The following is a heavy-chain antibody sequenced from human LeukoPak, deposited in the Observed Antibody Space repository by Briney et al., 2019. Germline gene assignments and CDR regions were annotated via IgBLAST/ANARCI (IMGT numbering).Heavy chain of an antibody. CDR2: ISYDGSNK. J-gene: IGHJ4*02. Sequence: GGSLRLSCAASGFTFSSNGMHCVRQAPGKGLEWVAVISYDGSNKYYADSVKGRFTISRDNSKNTLYLQMNSLRAEDTAVYYCAKPNTYYDILTGYWGSTYYFHYWGQGTLVTVSS. V-gene: IGHV3-30*18. CDR3: AKPNTYYDILTGYWGSTYYFHY. D-gene: IGHD3-9*01. CDR1: GFTFSSNG.